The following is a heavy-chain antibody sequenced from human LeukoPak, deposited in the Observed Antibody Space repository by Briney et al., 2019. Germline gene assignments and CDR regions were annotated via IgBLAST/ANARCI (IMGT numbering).Heavy chain of an antibody. V-gene: IGHV4-34*01. CDR2: INHSGST. Sequence: PSETLSLTCAVYGGSFSGNYWSWIRQPPGKGLERIGEINHSGSTNYNPSLKSRVTISVDTSKNQFSLKLSSVTAADTAAYYCARGGKGYYDFWSGYYPSYFDYWGQGTLVTVSS. D-gene: IGHD3-3*01. J-gene: IGHJ4*02. CDR1: GGSFSGNY. CDR3: ARGGKGYYDFWSGYYPSYFDY.